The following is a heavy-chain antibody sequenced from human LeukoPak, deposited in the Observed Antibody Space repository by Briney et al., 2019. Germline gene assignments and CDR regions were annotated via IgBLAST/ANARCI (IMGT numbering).Heavy chain of an antibody. CDR2: INHSGST. CDR3: ARAGLGYCSGGSCYWFDP. D-gene: IGHD2-15*01. CDR1: GGSFSGYY. J-gene: IGHJ5*02. V-gene: IGHV4-34*01. Sequence: SETLSLTCAVSGGSFSGYYWSWIRQPPGKGLEWVGEINHSGSTNYNPSLKSRVTISVDTSKSQFSLKLSSVTAADTAVYYCARAGLGYCSGGSCYWFDPWGQGTLVTVSS.